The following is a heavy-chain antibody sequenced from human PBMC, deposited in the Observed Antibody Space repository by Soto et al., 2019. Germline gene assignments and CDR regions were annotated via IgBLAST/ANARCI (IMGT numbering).Heavy chain of an antibody. CDR2: IIPMLGIT. V-gene: IGHV1-69*08. Sequence: QVQLVQSGAEVKKPGSSVKVSCKASGGTFSSYTVSWVRQASGQGLEWMGRIIPMLGITNNAQKFQGRVTSKEDKSTSKPYMELSSLRAEDKAVYDCARDLVGKVDSWGQGSLVTVSS. CDR1: GGTFSSYT. J-gene: IGHJ4*02. D-gene: IGHD2-8*02. CDR3: ARDLVGKVDS.